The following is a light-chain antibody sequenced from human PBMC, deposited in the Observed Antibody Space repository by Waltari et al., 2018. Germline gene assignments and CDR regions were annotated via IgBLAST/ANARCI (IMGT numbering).Light chain of an antibody. CDR1: SSNIGSNF. CDR3: ASWDDDLSGVV. J-gene: IGLJ2*01. Sequence: QSLLTQPPSASGTPGQRVTISCSGSSSNIGSNFVYWYQQLPGTAPKLLMSRNNQRPPGVPDRISGSKSGTSASLAISGLRSEDEAEYYCASWDDDLSGVVFGGGTKVTVL. CDR2: RNN. V-gene: IGLV1-47*01.